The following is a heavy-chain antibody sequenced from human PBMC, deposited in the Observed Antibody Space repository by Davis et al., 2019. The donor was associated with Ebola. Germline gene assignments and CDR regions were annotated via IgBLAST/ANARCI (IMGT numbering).Heavy chain of an antibody. Sequence: SETLSLTCTVSGGSISSSSYYWGWIRQPPGKGLEWIGSIYYSGSTYYNPSLKSRVTISVDTSKNQFSLQLNSVTPEDTAVYYCAGTLGYYYGMDVWGQGTTVTVSS. CDR1: GGSISSSSYY. D-gene: IGHD1/OR15-1a*01. J-gene: IGHJ6*02. V-gene: IGHV4-39*01. CDR3: AGTLGYYYGMDV. CDR2: IYYSGST.